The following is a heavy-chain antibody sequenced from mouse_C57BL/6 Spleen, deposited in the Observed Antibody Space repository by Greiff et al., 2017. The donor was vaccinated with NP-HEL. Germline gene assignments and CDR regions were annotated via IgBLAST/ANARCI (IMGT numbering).Heavy chain of an antibody. V-gene: IGHV1-80*01. J-gene: IGHJ4*01. CDR1: GYAFSSYW. CDR3: ARSAQVYAMDY. CDR2: IYPGDGDT. Sequence: VQLQQSGAELVKPGASVKISCKASGYAFSSYWMNWVKQRPGKGLEWIGQIYPGDGDTNYNGKFKGKATLTADKSSSTAYMQLSSLTSEDSAVYFCARSAQVYAMDYWGQGTSVTVSS. D-gene: IGHD3-2*02.